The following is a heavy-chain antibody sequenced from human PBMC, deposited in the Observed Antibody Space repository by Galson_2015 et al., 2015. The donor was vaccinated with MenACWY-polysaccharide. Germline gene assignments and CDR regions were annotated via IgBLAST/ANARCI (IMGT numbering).Heavy chain of an antibody. D-gene: IGHD1-14*01. CDR2: IAGSGGGI. J-gene: IGHJ4*02. CDR3: VKDFGRQVSGPAH. CDR1: GFTFSIYG. V-gene: IGHV3-64D*08. Sequence: SLRLSCAVSGFTFSIYGMYWVRQAPGQGLEFVSTIAGSGGGISYADSVKGRFTISRDNSRNTLFLQMTSLRVEDTAVYYCVKDFGRQVSGPAHWGQGTLVTVSS.